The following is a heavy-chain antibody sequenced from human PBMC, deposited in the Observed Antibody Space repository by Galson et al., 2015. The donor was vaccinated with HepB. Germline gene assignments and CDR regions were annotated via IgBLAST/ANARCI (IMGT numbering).Heavy chain of an antibody. J-gene: IGHJ6*02. V-gene: IGHV1-46*01. CDR1: GYTFTSYY. CDR2: INPSGGST. Sequence: SVKVSCKASGYTFTSYYMHWVRQAPGQGLEWMGIINPSGGSTTYAQKFQGRVTMTRDTSTSTVHMEVSSLRSEDTAVYYCARPLYSSGWYSGYYYGMGVWGQGTTVTVSS. D-gene: IGHD6-19*01. CDR3: ARPLYSSGWYSGYYYGMGV.